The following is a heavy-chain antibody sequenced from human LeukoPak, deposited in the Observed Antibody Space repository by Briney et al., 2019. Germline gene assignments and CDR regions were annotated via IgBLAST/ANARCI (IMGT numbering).Heavy chain of an antibody. Sequence: SETLSLTCTVSGAAISSYYWSWIRQPAGKGLEWIGRIYTSGSTNYSPSLKSRVTISVDTSKNQFSLKLSSVTAADTAVYYCARGELRVATGNYYYMDVWGKGTTVTISS. J-gene: IGHJ6*03. CDR3: ARGELRVATGNYYYMDV. D-gene: IGHD5-12*01. CDR1: GAAISSYY. V-gene: IGHV4-4*07. CDR2: IYTSGST.